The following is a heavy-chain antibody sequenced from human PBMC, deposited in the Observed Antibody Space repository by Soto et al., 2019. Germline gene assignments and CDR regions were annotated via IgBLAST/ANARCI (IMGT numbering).Heavy chain of an antibody. CDR2: IFSTGST. Sequence: QLQLQESGPGLVRPSETLSLTCSVSGGSININDYYWGWIRQPPGKALEWIGSIFSTGSTYYHPSLKGPFNISVNTPKNQFSLKLASVFASGTAVYYCARDGVGAAATFEYYYNHGLDVWGQGTLVTVS. CDR1: GGSININDYY. D-gene: IGHD6-13*01. CDR3: ARDGVGAAATFEYYYNHGLDV. J-gene: IGHJ6*02. V-gene: IGHV4-39*02.